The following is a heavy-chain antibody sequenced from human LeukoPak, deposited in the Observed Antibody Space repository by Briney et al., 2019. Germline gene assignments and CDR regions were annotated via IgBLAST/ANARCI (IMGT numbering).Heavy chain of an antibody. D-gene: IGHD6-13*01. CDR1: GGSISSYY. CDR2: IYYSGST. Sequence: SATLSLTCTVSGGSISSYYWSWIRQPPGKGLEWIGYIYYSGSTNYNPSLKSRVTISVDTSKNQFSLKLSSVTAADTAVYYCASVAAAGIPKFDYWGQGTLVTVSP. CDR3: ASVAAAGIPKFDY. V-gene: IGHV4-59*01. J-gene: IGHJ4*02.